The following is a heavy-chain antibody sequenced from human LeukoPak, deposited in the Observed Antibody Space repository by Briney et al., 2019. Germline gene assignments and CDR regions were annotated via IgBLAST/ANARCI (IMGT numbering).Heavy chain of an antibody. J-gene: IGHJ4*01. D-gene: IGHD3-3*01. CDR1: GGSISSYY. CDR2: IYSSGSA. CDR3: ARDLGFWSGPDY. V-gene: IGHV4-4*07. Sequence: PSETLSLTCTVSGGSISSYYWSWIRQPAGKGLQWIGRIYSSGSANYNPSLKSRVTMSVDTSKNQFSLRLNSMTAADTAVYYCARDLGFWSGPDYWGHGTLVTVPS.